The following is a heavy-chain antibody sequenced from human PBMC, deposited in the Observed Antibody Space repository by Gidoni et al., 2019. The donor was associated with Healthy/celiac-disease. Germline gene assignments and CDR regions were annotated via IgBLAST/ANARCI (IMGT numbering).Heavy chain of an antibody. J-gene: IGHJ1*01. D-gene: IGHD6-13*01. Sequence: EVQLLESGGGLVQPGGSLRLSCAASGFTFSSSAMSWVRQAPGKGLEWVSAISGSGGSTYYADSVKGRFTISRDNSKNTLYLQMNSLRAEDTAVYYCAKKPNGIPSWYRYQHWGQGTLVTVSS. CDR2: ISGSGGST. CDR1: GFTFSSSA. V-gene: IGHV3-23*01. CDR3: AKKPNGIPSWYRYQH.